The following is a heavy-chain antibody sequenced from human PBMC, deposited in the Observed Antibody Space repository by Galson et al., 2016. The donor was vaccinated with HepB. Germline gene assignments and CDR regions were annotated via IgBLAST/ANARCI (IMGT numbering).Heavy chain of an antibody. J-gene: IGHJ4*02. CDR3: ARCVRGYDRYYFDS. Sequence: TLSLTCAVTRVSITTDGYAWTWIRQAPGKGREWTAYIFSGGHTYYKTSLKSRVTISLDTSQNHFSLKLPYVTAADTALYYCARCVRGYDRYYFDSWGQGTLVSVSS. D-gene: IGHD5-12*01. V-gene: IGHV4-30-2*01. CDR1: RVSITTDGYA. CDR2: IFSGGHT.